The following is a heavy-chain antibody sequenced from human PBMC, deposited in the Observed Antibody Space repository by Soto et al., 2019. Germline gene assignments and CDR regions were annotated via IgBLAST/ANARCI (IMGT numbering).Heavy chain of an antibody. CDR3: ARAARTTVTPNYYYYYYMDV. D-gene: IGHD4-4*01. V-gene: IGHV1-69*13. J-gene: IGHJ6*03. CDR2: ITPICGTA. Sequence: SVKVSCKASGGTFSSYAISWVRQAPGQGLEWMGGITPICGTANYAQKFQGRVTITANESTGTAYMELSSLRSEDTAVYYCARAARTTVTPNYYYYYYMDVWGKGTTVTVSS. CDR1: GGTFSSYA.